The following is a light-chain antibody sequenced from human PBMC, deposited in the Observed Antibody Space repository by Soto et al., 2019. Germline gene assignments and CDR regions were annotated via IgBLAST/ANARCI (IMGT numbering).Light chain of an antibody. CDR3: QQYGYSPPWT. V-gene: IGKV3-20*01. J-gene: IGKJ1*01. CDR1: QSLSSRN. Sequence: EIMLTQSPGTLSLSPGERATLSCRASQSLSSRNLAWYQQKPGQAPRLLIYDASSRVTGIPDRFSGSASGTDFTLTISRLEPEDLGVYYCQQYGYSPPWTFGQGTKVDIK. CDR2: DAS.